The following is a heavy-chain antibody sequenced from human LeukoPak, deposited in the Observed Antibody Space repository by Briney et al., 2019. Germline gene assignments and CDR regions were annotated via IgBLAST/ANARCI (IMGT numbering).Heavy chain of an antibody. V-gene: IGHV3-48*04. CDR2: ISSSGSTI. CDR3: ARNGYSGYDWDY. J-gene: IGHJ4*02. CDR1: GFTFSSYS. D-gene: IGHD5-12*01. Sequence: GGSLRLSCAASGFTFSSYSMNWVRQAPGKGLEWVSYISSSGSTIYYADSVKGRFTISRDNAKNSLYLQMNSLRAEDTAVYYCARNGYSGYDWDYWGQGTLVTVSS.